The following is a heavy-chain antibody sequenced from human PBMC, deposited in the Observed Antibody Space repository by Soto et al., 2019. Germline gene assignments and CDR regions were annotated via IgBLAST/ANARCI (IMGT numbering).Heavy chain of an antibody. CDR3: ARASSKYQLRHYYYYYGMDV. J-gene: IGHJ6*02. CDR1: GFTFSSYC. CDR2: IKQDGSEK. D-gene: IGHD2-2*01. V-gene: IGHV3-7*05. Sequence: EVQLVESGGGLVQPGGSLRLSCAASGFTFSSYCMSWVRQAPGKGLEWVANIKQDGSEKYYVDSVKGRFTISRDNAKNSLYLQMNSLRAEDTAVYYCARASSKYQLRHYYYYYGMDVWGQGTTVTVSS.